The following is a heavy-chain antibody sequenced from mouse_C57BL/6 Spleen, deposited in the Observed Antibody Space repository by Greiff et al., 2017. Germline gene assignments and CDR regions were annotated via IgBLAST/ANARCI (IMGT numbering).Heavy chain of an antibody. Sequence: QVQLKESGPGLVQPSQSLSITCTVSGFSLTSYGVHWVRQSPGKGLEWLGVIWSGGSTDYNAAFISRMNISQDNSKSQVFSKMNRLQADYTAIYYCARKNPSLWYDWYFDVWGTGTTVTVSS. CDR3: ARKNPSLWYDWYFDV. V-gene: IGHV2-2*01. D-gene: IGHD2-1*01. CDR1: GFSLTSYG. CDR2: IWSGGST. J-gene: IGHJ1*03.